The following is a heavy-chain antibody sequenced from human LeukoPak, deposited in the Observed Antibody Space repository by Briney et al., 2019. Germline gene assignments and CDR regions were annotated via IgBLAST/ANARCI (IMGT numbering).Heavy chain of an antibody. CDR2: INWNGGST. CDR1: GFTFDDYG. Sequence: SGGSLTLSCAASGFTFDDYGMSWVRHAPGKGLEWVSGINWNGGSTGYADSVKGRFTISRDNAKNTLYLQMNSLRAEDTAVYYCARGGHYYDSSGPFDYWGQGTLVTVSS. CDR3: ARGGHYYDSSGPFDY. V-gene: IGHV3-20*04. J-gene: IGHJ4*02. D-gene: IGHD3-22*01.